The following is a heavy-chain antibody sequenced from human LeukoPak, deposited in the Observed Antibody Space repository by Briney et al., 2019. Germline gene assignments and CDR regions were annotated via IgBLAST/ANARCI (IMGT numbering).Heavy chain of an antibody. CDR2: IKPDESEK. Sequence: GGSLRLSCAASGFTFSNYWMTWVRQAPGKGLEWVANIKPDESEKYYVGSVKGRFTISRDNAKNSLYLQMNSLRAEDTAVYYCARGSDWFDPWGQGTLVTVSS. D-gene: IGHD6-19*01. J-gene: IGHJ5*02. V-gene: IGHV3-7*01. CDR1: GFTFSNYW. CDR3: ARGSDWFDP.